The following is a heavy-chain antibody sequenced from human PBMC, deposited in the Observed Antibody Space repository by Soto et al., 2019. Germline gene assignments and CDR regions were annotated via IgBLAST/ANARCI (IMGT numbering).Heavy chain of an antibody. CDR3: ARGAWQQLVSNWFDP. Sequence: QVQRVQPGAEVKKPGSSVKVSCKASGGTFSSYAISWVRQAPGQGLEWMGGIIPIFGTANYAQKFQGRVKITADESTSTAYMELSSLRSEDTAVYYCARGAWQQLVSNWFDPWGQGTLVTVSS. CDR2: IIPIFGTA. CDR1: GGTFSSYA. D-gene: IGHD6-13*01. V-gene: IGHV1-69*01. J-gene: IGHJ5*02.